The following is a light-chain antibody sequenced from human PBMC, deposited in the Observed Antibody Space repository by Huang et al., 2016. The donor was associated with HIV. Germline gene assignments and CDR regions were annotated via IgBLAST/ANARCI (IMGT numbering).Light chain of an antibody. V-gene: IGKV3-20*01. J-gene: IGKJ3*01. CDR3: HQYGSSPPVFT. CDR2: GSA. Sequence: EIVLTQSPGTLSLSPGERATLSCRASKSVSSSDLACYQQKPGQAPRLLILGSASRTTGIRDRSSGSGSGTDFTLTISRLEPEDFAVYYCHQYGSSPPVFTFGPGTKVDIK. CDR1: KSVSSSD.